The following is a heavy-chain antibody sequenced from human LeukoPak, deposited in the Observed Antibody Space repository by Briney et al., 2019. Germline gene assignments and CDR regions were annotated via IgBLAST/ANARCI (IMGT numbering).Heavy chain of an antibody. J-gene: IGHJ4*02. V-gene: IGHV3-7*01. Sequence: GGSLRLSCAASGFTFSTYWISWVRQTPGKGLDWVASISEDGSSTYYVDSVKGRFTISRDNAKNSLYLQMNNVRVEDAAVYYCARDTYRFDDFWGQRAMVTVSS. CDR3: ARDTYRFDDF. CDR2: ISEDGSST. CDR1: GFTFSTYW.